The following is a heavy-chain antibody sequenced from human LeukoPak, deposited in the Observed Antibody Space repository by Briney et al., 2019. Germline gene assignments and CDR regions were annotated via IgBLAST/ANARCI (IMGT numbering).Heavy chain of an antibody. V-gene: IGHV3-74*01. D-gene: IGHD7-27*01. J-gene: IGHJ6*02. CDR2: IDRDGSRI. CDR3: ARDRLLSSWGYYGMDV. Sequence: GGSLRLSCAVSGFTFSSYWMHWVRQAPGKGLVWVSRIDRDGSRINYADSVKGRFTISRDNGKNTLFLQMNSLRAEDAAVYYCARDRLLSSWGYYGMDVWGQGTTVTVSS. CDR1: GFTFSSYW.